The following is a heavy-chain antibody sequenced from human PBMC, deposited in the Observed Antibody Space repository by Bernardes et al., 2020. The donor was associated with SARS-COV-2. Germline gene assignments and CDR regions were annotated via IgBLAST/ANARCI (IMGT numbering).Heavy chain of an antibody. Sequence: SETLSLTCTFSGGSIGSYYWAWIRQSPGKGLDWIGYIYYSGSPNYNPSLKSRVTISVDRSQNQFSLNLSSVTPADTAVYYCARDLSHLVRRGFDLWGRGTLVTVSS. J-gene: IGHJ2*01. CDR2: IYYSGSP. D-gene: IGHD3-10*01. CDR3: ARDLSHLVRRGFDL. CDR1: GGSIGSYY. V-gene: IGHV4-59*01.